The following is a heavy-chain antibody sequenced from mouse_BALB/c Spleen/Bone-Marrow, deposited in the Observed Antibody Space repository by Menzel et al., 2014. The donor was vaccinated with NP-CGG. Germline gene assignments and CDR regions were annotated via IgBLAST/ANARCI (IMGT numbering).Heavy chain of an antibody. D-gene: IGHD2-4*01. CDR2: FAPGSGNT. Sequence: DLVKPGASVKLSCKASGYTFTSYWINWIKQRPGQGLEWIGRFAPGSGNTYYNEMFKGKATLTVDTSSTTAYIQLSSLSSEDSAVYFCARARSTVITTWYFDVWGTRTTVTVSS. CDR1: GYTFTSYW. J-gene: IGHJ1*03. CDR3: ARARSTVITTWYFDV. V-gene: IGHV1S41*01.